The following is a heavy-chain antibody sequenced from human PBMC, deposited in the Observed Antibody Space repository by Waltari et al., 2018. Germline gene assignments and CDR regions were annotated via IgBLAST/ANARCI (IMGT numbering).Heavy chain of an antibody. CDR2: IIPIFGTA. D-gene: IGHD1-26*01. Sequence: QVQLVQSGAEVKKPGSSVKVSCKASGGTFSSYAISWVRQAPGQGLEWMGRIIPIFGTANYAQKFQGRVTITADKSTSTAYMELSSLRSEDTAVYYCASISGSYYHRRYYFDYWGQGTLVTVSS. V-gene: IGHV1-69*08. J-gene: IGHJ4*02. CDR3: ASISGSYYHRRYYFDY. CDR1: GGTFSSYA.